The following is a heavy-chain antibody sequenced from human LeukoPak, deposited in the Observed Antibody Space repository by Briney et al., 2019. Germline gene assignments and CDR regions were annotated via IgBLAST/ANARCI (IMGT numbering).Heavy chain of an antibody. CDR2: ISYDGSNK. CDR1: GFAFSTYG. V-gene: IGHV3-30*18. J-gene: IGHJ4*02. D-gene: IGHD3-10*01. Sequence: PGRSLRLSCAASGFAFSTYGMHWVRQAPGKGLEWVAVISYDGSNKYYADSVKGRFTISRDNSKNTLYLQMNSLRAEDTAVYYCAKDLWYYGSGSPSLDYWGQGTLVTVSS. CDR3: AKDLWYYGSGSPSLDY.